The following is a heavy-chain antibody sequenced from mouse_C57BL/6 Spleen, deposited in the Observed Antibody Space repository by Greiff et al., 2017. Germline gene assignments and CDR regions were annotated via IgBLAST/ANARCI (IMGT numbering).Heavy chain of an antibody. Sequence: QVPLKQSGPELVKPGASVKLSCKASGYTFTSYDINWVKQRPGQGLEWIGWIYPRDGSTKYNEKFMGKATLTVDTSSSTAYMEPHGLTSEDSAVYFCARHYYGSSYVRYFDVWGTGTTVTVSS. J-gene: IGHJ1*03. V-gene: IGHV1-85*01. D-gene: IGHD1-1*01. CDR3: ARHYYGSSYVRYFDV. CDR2: IYPRDGST. CDR1: GYTFTSYD.